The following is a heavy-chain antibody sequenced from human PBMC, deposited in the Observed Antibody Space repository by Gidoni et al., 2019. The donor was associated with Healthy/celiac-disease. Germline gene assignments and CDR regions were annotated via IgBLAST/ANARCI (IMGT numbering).Heavy chain of an antibody. J-gene: IGHJ3*02. CDR2: IYYSWST. V-gene: IGHV4-59*01. CDR3: ATRDYDILTGPTQDAFDI. CDR1: GGSISSYY. D-gene: IGHD3-9*01. Sequence: QVQLQESGPGLVKPSETLYLTCTVSGGSISSYYWSWIRQHPGKGLEWIGYIYYSWSTNYNPSLKSRVTISVDTSKNQFSLKLSSVTAADTAVYYCATRDYDILTGPTQDAFDIWGQGTMVTVSS.